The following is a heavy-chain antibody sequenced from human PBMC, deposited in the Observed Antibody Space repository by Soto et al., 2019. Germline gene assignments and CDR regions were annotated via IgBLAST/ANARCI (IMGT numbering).Heavy chain of an antibody. J-gene: IGHJ6*02. V-gene: IGHV1-2*02. CDR3: ARVLRNYYYGMDV. CDR1: GYTFTGYY. Sequence: EASVKVSCKASGYTFTGYYMHWVRQAPGQGLEWMGWINPNSGGTNYAQKFQGRVTMTRDTSISTAYMELSRLRSDDTAVYYCARVLRNYYYGMDVWGQGTTVTVSS. CDR2: INPNSGGT. D-gene: IGHD3-10*01.